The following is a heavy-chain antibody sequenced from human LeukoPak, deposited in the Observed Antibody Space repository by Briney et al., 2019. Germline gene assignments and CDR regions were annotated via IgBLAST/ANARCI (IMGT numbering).Heavy chain of an antibody. CDR3: ARNPPATAEFYFDF. Sequence: SETLSLTCTVFGSSIRSGYYWGWIRQPPGKGLEWIGSISQSGSTYYNPSLKSRITISLDTSKNRFSLKLTSGTAADTADYYCARNPPATAEFYFDFWGQGTLVTVSS. CDR1: GSSIRSGYY. D-gene: IGHD1-14*01. J-gene: IGHJ4*02. V-gene: IGHV4-38-2*02. CDR2: ISQSGST.